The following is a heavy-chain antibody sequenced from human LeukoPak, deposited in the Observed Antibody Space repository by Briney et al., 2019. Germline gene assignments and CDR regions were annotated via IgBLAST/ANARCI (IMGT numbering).Heavy chain of an antibody. J-gene: IGHJ4*02. CDR1: GGSIISHY. CDR2: IYYSVNT. D-gene: IGHD3-22*01. Sequence: SETLSLTCNVSGGSIISHYWSWIRQPPGKGLEWIGYIYYSVNTNYNPPLKSRVTISIDTSKNQFSLKLSSVTAADTAVYYCARHGLYDRSGYYTFDYWGQGTLLTVSS. V-gene: IGHV4-59*08. CDR3: ARHGLYDRSGYYTFDY.